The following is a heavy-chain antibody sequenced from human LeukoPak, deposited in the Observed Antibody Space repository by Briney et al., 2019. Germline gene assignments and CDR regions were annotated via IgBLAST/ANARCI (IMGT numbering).Heavy chain of an antibody. D-gene: IGHD3-22*01. CDR3: AKNSVDYYDSSGYYSSVYYGMDV. CDR1: GFTFSSYG. V-gene: IGHV3-30*18. Sequence: PGGSLRLSCAASGFTFSSYGMHWVRQAPGKGLEWVAVISYAGSNKYYADSVKGRFTISRDNSKNTLYLDMNSLRAEDTAVYYCAKNSVDYYDSSGYYSSVYYGMDVWGQGTTVTVSS. J-gene: IGHJ6*02. CDR2: ISYAGSNK.